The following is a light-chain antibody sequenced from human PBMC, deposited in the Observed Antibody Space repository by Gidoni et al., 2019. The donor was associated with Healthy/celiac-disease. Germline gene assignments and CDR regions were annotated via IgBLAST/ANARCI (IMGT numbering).Light chain of an antibody. CDR1: QCISSY. CDR2: PAS. CDR3: RQSYSTPRYT. J-gene: IGKJ2*01. V-gene: IGKV1-39*01. Sequence: QLTQPLSSLSASVGDRVTITCRASQCISSYLNWYQQKPGKAPTLLIYPASSLQSGVPSRFSGSGSGTDYTLTISSLQPEDVATYYCRQSYSTPRYTFGQGTKLEIK.